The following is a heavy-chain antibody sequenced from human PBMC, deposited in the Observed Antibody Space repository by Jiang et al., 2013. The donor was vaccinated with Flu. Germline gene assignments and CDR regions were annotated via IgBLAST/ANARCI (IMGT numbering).Heavy chain of an antibody. Sequence: RYRPSFQGQVTISADKSITTAYLQWSSLKASDTAMYYCARLLGSTNAFDIWGQGTMVTVSS. CDR3: ARLLGSTNAFDI. J-gene: IGHJ3*02. V-gene: IGHV5-51*01. D-gene: IGHD6-13*01.